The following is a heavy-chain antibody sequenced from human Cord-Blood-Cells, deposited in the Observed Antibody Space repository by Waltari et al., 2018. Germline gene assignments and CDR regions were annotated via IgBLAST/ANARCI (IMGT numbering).Heavy chain of an antibody. CDR2: INHSGSN. CDR3: ARGAWYSSSWYYFDY. Sequence: QVQLQQWGAGLLKPSETLSLTCAVYGGSFSGYYWSWIRQPPGKGLEWIGEINHSGSNNYNPPLKSRVTISVDTSKNQFSLKLSSVTAADTAVYYCARGAWYSSSWYYFDYWGQGTLVTVSS. J-gene: IGHJ4*02. D-gene: IGHD6-13*01. V-gene: IGHV4-34*01. CDR1: GGSFSGYY.